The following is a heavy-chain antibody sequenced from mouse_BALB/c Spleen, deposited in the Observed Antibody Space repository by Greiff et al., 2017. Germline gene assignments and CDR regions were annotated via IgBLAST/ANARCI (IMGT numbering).Heavy chain of an antibody. CDR3: ARRDGNYVYYAMDY. CDR2: ISYDGSN. D-gene: IGHD2-1*01. Sequence: EVKLMESGPGLVKPSQSLSLTCSVTGYSITSGYYWNWIRQFPGNKLEWMGYISYDGSNNYNPSLKNRISITRDTSKNQFFLKLNSVTTEDTATYYCARRDGNYVYYAMDYWGQGTSVTVSS. CDR1: GYSITSGYY. V-gene: IGHV3-6*02. J-gene: IGHJ4*01.